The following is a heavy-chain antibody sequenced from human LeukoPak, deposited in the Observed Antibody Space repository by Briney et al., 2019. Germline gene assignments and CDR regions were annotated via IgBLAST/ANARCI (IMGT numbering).Heavy chain of an antibody. CDR1: GGSFSGYC. CDR3: ARAMVRGVISNFDY. Sequence: SETLSLTCAVYGGSFSGYCWSWIRQPPGKGLEWIREINHSGSTNYNPSLKSRVTISVDTSKNQFSLKLSSVTAADTAVYYCARAMVRGVISNFDYWGQGTLVTVSS. V-gene: IGHV4-34*01. D-gene: IGHD3-10*01. J-gene: IGHJ4*02. CDR2: INHSGST.